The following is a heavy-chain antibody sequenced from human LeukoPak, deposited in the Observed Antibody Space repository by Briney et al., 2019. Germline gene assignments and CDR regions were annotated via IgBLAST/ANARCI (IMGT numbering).Heavy chain of an antibody. J-gene: IGHJ5*02. D-gene: IGHD3-22*01. V-gene: IGHV1-69*05. Sequence: SVKVSCKAPGGTFSSYAISWVRQAPGQGLEWMGGIIPIFGTANYAQKFQGRVTITTDESTSTAYMELGSLRSEDTAVYYCARDYYDSSGYYGQFDPWGQGTLVTVSS. CDR1: GGTFSSYA. CDR2: IIPIFGTA. CDR3: ARDYYDSSGYYGQFDP.